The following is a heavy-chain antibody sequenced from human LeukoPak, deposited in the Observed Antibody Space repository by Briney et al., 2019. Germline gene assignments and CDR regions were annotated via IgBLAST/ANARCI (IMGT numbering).Heavy chain of an antibody. V-gene: IGHV3-53*01. CDR1: GFSVDSNY. Sequence: GGSLRLSCLASGFSVDSNYMSWVRQAPGKGLEWFCVIYSNGKKYYAESAKGRFTISRDISKNSLDLQMTRLRGDDTAVYYCARESPTSGIDSWGQGTLVIVSS. J-gene: IGHJ5*01. CDR2: IYSNGKK. D-gene: IGHD2-15*01. CDR3: ARESPTSGIDS.